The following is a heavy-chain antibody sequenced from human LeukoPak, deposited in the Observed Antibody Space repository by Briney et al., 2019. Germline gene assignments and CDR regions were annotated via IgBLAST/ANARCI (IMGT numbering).Heavy chain of an antibody. J-gene: IGHJ5*02. D-gene: IGHD5-12*01. CDR1: GYSISSGYY. Sequence: NSSETLSLTCAVSGYSISSGYYWGWIRQPPGKGLEWIGSIYHSGSTYYNPPLKSRVTISVDTSKNQFSLKLSSVTAADTAVYYCARHRRTSWLPSSSIDPWGQGTLVTVSS. CDR3: ARHRRTSWLPSSSIDP. V-gene: IGHV4-38-2*01. CDR2: IYHSGST.